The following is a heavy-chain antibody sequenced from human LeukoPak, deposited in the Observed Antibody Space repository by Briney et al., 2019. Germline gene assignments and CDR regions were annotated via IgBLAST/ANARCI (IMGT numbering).Heavy chain of an antibody. V-gene: IGHV4-4*07. CDR3: ARGGKATVVTM. CDR1: GCSINSYY. D-gene: IGHD4-23*01. Sequence: SETLYLTCTASGCSINSYYWSWIRQPAGKGLEWIGRIYSSGSTNYNPSLKSRVSMTVDTSKNQFSLQLITITAADTTVDYCARGGKATVVTMWGQGILVTVSS. CDR2: IYSSGST. J-gene: IGHJ4*02.